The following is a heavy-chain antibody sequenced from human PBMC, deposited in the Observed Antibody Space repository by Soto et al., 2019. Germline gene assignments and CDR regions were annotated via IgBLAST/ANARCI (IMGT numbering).Heavy chain of an antibody. CDR3: AKDYFMSTSGGVIVKKWIDP. J-gene: IGHJ5*02. CDR1: GATFSDYR. CDR2: VSYDGTNK. Sequence: GGSLRLSCAASGATFSDYRMHWVRQAPGKGLEWVAVVSYDGTNKHYADSVKGRFTISRDNSKNTLFLQMNSLRTEDTAVYYCAKDYFMSTSGGVIVKKWIDPWGQGTQVTVSS. V-gene: IGHV3-30*18. D-gene: IGHD3-16*02.